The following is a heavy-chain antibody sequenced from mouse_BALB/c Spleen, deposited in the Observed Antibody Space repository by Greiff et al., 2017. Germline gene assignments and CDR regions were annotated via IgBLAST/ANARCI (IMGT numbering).Heavy chain of an antibody. V-gene: IGHV1S29*02. CDR1: GYTFTDYN. J-gene: IGHJ3*01. Sequence: EVQLQQSGPELVKPGASVKISCKASGYTFTDYNMHWVKQSHGKSLEWIGYIYPYNGGTGYNQKFKSKATLTVDNSSSTAYMELRSLTSEDSAVYYCARGNWAFAYWGQGTLVTVSA. D-gene: IGHD4-1*01. CDR2: IYPYNGGT. CDR3: ARGNWAFAY.